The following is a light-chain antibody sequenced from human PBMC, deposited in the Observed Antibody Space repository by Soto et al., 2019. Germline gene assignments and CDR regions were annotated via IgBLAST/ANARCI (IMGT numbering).Light chain of an antibody. Sequence: HSVLTQPASVSGSPLQSITISCTATTSDVGDYNYVSWYQQYPGKAPKPIIYNVSNRPSGVSNRFSGSKSGDTASLTISGLQAEDEADYYCSSYTSRSSVIFGGGTKVTVL. CDR2: NVS. J-gene: IGLJ2*01. V-gene: IGLV2-14*01. CDR1: TSDVGDYNY. CDR3: SSYTSRSSVI.